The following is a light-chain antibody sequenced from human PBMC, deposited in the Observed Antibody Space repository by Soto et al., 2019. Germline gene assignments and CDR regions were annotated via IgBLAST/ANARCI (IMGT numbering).Light chain of an antibody. CDR3: QQYNSFPFT. J-gene: IGKJ2*01. V-gene: IGKV1-5*01. CDR1: QSISSW. Sequence: DIQMTQSPSTLSASVGDRVTITCRASQSISSWLAWYQQKPGKAPKLLIYDASSLESGVPSRFSGSGSGTEFTLTISSLQPDDFATYYCQQYNSFPFTFGQGTKVDI. CDR2: DAS.